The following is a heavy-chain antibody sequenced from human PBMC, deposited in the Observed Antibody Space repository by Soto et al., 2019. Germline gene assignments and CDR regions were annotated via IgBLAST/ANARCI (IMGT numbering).Heavy chain of an antibody. D-gene: IGHD6-19*01. J-gene: IGHJ4*02. Sequence: QVQLVESGGGLVKPGGSLRLSCAASGFTFSDYYMSWIRQAPGKGLEWVSYISSSGSTIYYADSVKGRFTISRDNAKNSLYLLMNSLRAQYVSVYYCARQANGWYFDYWGQGTLVTVSS. CDR3: ARQANGWYFDY. V-gene: IGHV3-11*01. CDR1: GFTFSDYY. CDR2: ISSSGSTI.